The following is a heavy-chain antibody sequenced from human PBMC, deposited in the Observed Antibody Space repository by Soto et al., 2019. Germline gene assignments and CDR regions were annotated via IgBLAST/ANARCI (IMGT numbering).Heavy chain of an antibody. J-gene: IGHJ4*02. D-gene: IGHD3-3*01. Sequence: PGGSLRLSCAASGFIFSNALMSWVRQAPGKGLEWVGRIKSKADGGTTNYAAPVKGRFNISRDGSKNTLYLQMNGLKTEDTAVYCCTTGWSSKDYWGQGTLVTVSS. CDR2: IKSKADGGTT. CDR3: TTGWSSKDY. CDR1: GFIFSNAL. V-gene: IGHV3-15*01.